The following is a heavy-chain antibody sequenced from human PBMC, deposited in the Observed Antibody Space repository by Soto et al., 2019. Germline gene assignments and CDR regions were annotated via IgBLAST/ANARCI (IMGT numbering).Heavy chain of an antibody. CDR3: ARGKDFGVVTPSQTNWFDP. Sequence: QVQLVQSGAEVKKPEASVKVSCKASGYTFTSYGLSWVRQAPGQGLEWMGWISPYNGYTNYAQKLQGRVTMTTDTSTSTAYMELRSLRSDDTAVYYCARGKDFGVVTPSQTNWFDPWGQGTLVTVSS. J-gene: IGHJ5*02. V-gene: IGHV1-18*01. CDR2: ISPYNGYT. CDR1: GYTFTSYG. D-gene: IGHD3-3*01.